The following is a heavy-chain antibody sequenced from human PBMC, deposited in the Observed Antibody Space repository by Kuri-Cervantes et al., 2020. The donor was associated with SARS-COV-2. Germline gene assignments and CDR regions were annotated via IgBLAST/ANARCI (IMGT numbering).Heavy chain of an antibody. CDR2: IYYSGST. J-gene: IGHJ3*02. V-gene: IGHV4-39*01. Sequence: SETLSLTCTVSGGSISSGSYYWGWIRQPPGKGLEWIGSIYYSGSTYYNPSLKSRVTISVDTSKNQFSLKLSSVTAADTAVYYCARHGSSGWSRAFDIWGQGTMVTVSS. D-gene: IGHD6-19*01. CDR1: GGSISSGSYY. CDR3: ARHGSSGWSRAFDI.